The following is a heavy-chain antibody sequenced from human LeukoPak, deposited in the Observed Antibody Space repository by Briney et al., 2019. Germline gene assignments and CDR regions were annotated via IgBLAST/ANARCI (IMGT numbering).Heavy chain of an antibody. Sequence: SETLSLTCAVYGGSFSPYYWSWTRQPPGKGLEWIGEINHSGSTNYNPSLKSRVTISVDTSKNQFSLRLSSVTAADTAVYYCARGGFYCGGDCYVDYWGQGTLVTVSS. CDR1: GGSFSPYY. CDR3: ARGGFYCGGDCYVDY. D-gene: IGHD2-21*02. V-gene: IGHV4-34*01. J-gene: IGHJ4*02. CDR2: INHSGST.